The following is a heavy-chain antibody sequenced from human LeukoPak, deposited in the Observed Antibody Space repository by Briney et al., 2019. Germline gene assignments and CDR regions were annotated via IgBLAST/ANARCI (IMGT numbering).Heavy chain of an antibody. CDR1: DGSVTIFY. CDR3: ARARSPKDYYSDTSGYYYFDS. CDR2: IFDSGST. Sequence: PSETLSLTCTAPDGSVTIFYWSWIRQPPGKGLEWIGFIFDSGSTKYNPSLKSRVTISADTSKKQFSLKLSSVTAADTAVYYCARARSPKDYYSDTSGYYYFDSWGQGAQVTVSS. V-gene: IGHV4-59*02. D-gene: IGHD3-22*01. J-gene: IGHJ4*02.